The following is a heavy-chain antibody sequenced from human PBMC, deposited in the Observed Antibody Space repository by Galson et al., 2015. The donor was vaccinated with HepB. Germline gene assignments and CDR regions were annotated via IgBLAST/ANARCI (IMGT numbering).Heavy chain of an antibody. J-gene: IGHJ4*02. V-gene: IGHV1-69*13. Sequence: SVKVSCKASGGTFSSYAISWVRQAPGQGLEWMGGIIPIFGTANYAQKFQGRVTITADESTSTAYMELSSLRSEDTAVYYCARGLGYCSSTSCYYQPFDYWGQGTLVTVSS. CDR1: GGTFSSYA. CDR2: IIPIFGTA. CDR3: ARGLGYCSSTSCYYQPFDY. D-gene: IGHD2-2*01.